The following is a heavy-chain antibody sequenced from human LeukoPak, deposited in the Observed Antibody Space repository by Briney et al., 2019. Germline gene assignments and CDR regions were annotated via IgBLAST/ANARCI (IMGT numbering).Heavy chain of an antibody. J-gene: IGHJ4*02. D-gene: IGHD1-26*01. CDR2: ISAYNGNT. V-gene: IGHV1-18*01. CDR3: ASSWELLVPPGLPWFDY. CDR1: GYTFASYG. Sequence: ASVKVSCKASGYTFASYGISWVRQAPGQGLEWMGWISAYNGNTNYAQKLQGRVTMTTDTSTSTAYMELRSLRSDDTAVYYCASSWELLVPPGLPWFDYWGQGTLVTVSS.